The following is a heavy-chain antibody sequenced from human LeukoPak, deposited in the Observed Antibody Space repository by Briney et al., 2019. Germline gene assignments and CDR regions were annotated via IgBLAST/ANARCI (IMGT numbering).Heavy chain of an antibody. D-gene: IGHD2-2*01. CDR1: GGTFSSYA. Sequence: SVKVSCKASGGTFSSYAISWLRQDPGQGLEWLGGIIPIFGTANYAQTFQGRVTITADKSTSTAYMELSSLRSEDTAVYYCFVGSTQYCSSTSCRRGSIDYWGQGTLVTVSS. CDR2: IIPIFGTA. V-gene: IGHV1-69*06. CDR3: FVGSTQYCSSTSCRRGSIDY. J-gene: IGHJ4*02.